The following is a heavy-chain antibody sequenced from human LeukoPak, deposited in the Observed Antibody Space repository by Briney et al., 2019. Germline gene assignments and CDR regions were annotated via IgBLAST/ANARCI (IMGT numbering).Heavy chain of an antibody. Sequence: GGSLRLSCAASGFPFSSYSMNWVRQAPGKGLEWVSSISSSSSYIYYADSVKGRFTISRDNAKNSLYLQMNSLRAEDTAVYYCAREIEYQLLSNYYYYYGMDVWGQGTTVTVSS. CDR1: GFPFSSYS. V-gene: IGHV3-21*01. CDR3: AREIEYQLLSNYYYYYGMDV. CDR2: ISSSSSYI. D-gene: IGHD2-2*01. J-gene: IGHJ6*02.